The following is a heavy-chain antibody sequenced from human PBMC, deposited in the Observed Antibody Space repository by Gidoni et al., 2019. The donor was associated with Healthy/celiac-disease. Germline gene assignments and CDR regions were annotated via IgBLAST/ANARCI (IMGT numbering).Heavy chain of an antibody. CDR1: GGSISSSSYY. CDR3: ARVPVLRYFDWLPGARFDY. J-gene: IGHJ4*02. V-gene: IGHV4-39*07. Sequence: QLQLQESGPGLVKPSGTLSLTCTVSGGSISSSSYYWGWIRQPPGKGLEWIGSIYYSGSTYYNPSLKSRVTISVDTSKNQFSLKLSSVTAADTAVYYCARVPVLRYFDWLPGARFDYWGQGTLVTVSS. CDR2: IYYSGST. D-gene: IGHD3-9*01.